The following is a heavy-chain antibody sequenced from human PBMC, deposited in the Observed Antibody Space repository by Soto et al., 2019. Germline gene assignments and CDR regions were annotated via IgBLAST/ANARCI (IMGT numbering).Heavy chain of an antibody. CDR1: GCTFSRYA. V-gene: IGHV3-23*01. CDR3: AKDRDDYGDSYFDY. J-gene: IGHJ4*01. D-gene: IGHD4-17*01. CDR2: ISGSGGST. Sequence: EVQLLESVGGLVQPGGSLRLSCAASGCTFSRYALSWFRQAPGKGLAWVSGISGSGGSTYYADSVKGRFTISRDNSKNTLYLPMNSLRDEDTAVYYCAKDRDDYGDSYFDYWGQGTLVTVSS.